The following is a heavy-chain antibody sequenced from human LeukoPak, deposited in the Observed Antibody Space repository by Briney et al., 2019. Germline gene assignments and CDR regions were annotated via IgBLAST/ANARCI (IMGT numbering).Heavy chain of an antibody. J-gene: IGHJ4*02. V-gene: IGHV4-39*01. Sequence: SETLSLTCAVYGGSFSGYYWGWIRQPPGKRLEWIGSIYYSGSTYYNPSLKSRVTISVDTSKNQFSLKLSSVTAADTAVYYCARRKAYYDFWSGYPFDYWGQGTLVTVSS. CDR2: IYYSGST. CDR1: GGSFSGYY. CDR3: ARRKAYYDFWSGYPFDY. D-gene: IGHD3-3*01.